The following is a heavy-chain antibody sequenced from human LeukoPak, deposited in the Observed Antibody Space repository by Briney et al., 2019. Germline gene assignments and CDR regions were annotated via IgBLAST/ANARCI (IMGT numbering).Heavy chain of an antibody. CDR1: GGSISSYY. D-gene: IGHD1-26*01. CDR2: IYYSGST. J-gene: IGHJ3*02. Sequence: SETLSLTCTVSGGSISSYYWSWLRQPPGKGLEWIGYIYYSGSTNYNPSLTSRVTISVDTSKNQFSLKLSSVTAADTAVYYCARYSGSWGAFDIWGQGTMVTVSS. CDR3: ARYSGSWGAFDI. V-gene: IGHV4-59*01.